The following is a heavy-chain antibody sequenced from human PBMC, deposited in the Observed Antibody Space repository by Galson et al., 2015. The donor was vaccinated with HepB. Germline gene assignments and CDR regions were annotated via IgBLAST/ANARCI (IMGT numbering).Heavy chain of an antibody. V-gene: IGHV2-70*01. CDR1: GFSLSTSGMC. Sequence: PALVKPTQPLTLLCTFSGFSLSTSGMCVSWIRQPPGKALEWLALIDWDDDKYYSTSLKTRLTISKDTSKNQVVLTMTNMDPVGTATYYCARIGGEGPYYFDYWGQGTLVTVSS. CDR2: IDWDDDK. CDR3: ARIGGEGPYYFDY. J-gene: IGHJ4*02. D-gene: IGHD3-10*01.